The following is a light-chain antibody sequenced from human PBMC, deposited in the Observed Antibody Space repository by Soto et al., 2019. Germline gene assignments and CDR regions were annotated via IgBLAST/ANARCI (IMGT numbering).Light chain of an antibody. V-gene: IGLV2-8*01. J-gene: IGLJ2*01. Sequence: QSVLTQLPSASGSPGQSVTISCTGTSSDVGAYNYVSWYQQHPGKAPKLMIYEVSKRPSGVPDRFSASKSGNTASLTVSGLQAEDEADYYCSSYAGNNIWGVFGGGTQLTVL. CDR1: SSDVGAYNY. CDR2: EVS. CDR3: SSYAGNNIWGV.